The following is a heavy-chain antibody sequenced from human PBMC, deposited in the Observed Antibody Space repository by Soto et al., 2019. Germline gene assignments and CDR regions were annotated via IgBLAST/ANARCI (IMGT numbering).Heavy chain of an antibody. CDR1: GGSINTFY. J-gene: IGHJ4*02. CDR3: AREGSYSAYNFAHGIQLWYFDF. CDR2: IFASGST. Sequence: SETLSLTCTVSGGSINTFYWSWVRQPALKVLEWMGRIFASGSTSFNPSLESRVAMSVDTSKNHFSLNLSSVTAADMAVYYCAREGSYSAYNFAHGIQLWYFDFWGQGALVTVSS. V-gene: IGHV4-4*07. D-gene: IGHD5-12*01.